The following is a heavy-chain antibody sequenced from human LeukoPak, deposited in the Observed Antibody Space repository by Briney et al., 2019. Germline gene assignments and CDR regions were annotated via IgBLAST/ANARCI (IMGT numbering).Heavy chain of an antibody. CDR1: GCTFSSHW. CDR3: FLEGSSWYRYFQH. CDR2: IKQDGSEK. V-gene: IGHV3-7*05. J-gene: IGHJ1*01. D-gene: IGHD6-13*01. Sequence: PGGSLRLSCAASGCTFSSHWRSWVRQAPGKGLEWVGNIKQDGSEKYYVDSVKGRFTISRDNAKNSLYLQMNSLRAEDTAVYYSFLEGSSWYRYFQHWGQGTLVTVSS.